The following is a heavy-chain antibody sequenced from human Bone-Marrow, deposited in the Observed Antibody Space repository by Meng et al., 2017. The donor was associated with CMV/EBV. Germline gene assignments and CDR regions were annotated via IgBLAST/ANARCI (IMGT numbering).Heavy chain of an antibody. CDR2: INWNGGST. J-gene: IGHJ6*02. CDR3: ARDRIGLVYGMDV. D-gene: IGHD2-21*01. CDR1: GGSISSSSYY. V-gene: IGHV3-20*04. Sequence: GGSLRLSCTVSGGSISSSSYYWGWIRQAPGKGLEWVSGINWNGGSTGYADSVKGRFTISRDNAKNSLYLQMNSLRAEDTALYYCARDRIGLVYGMDVWGQGTTVTVSS.